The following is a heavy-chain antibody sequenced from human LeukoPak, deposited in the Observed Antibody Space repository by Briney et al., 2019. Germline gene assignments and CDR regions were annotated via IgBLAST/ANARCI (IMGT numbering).Heavy chain of an antibody. J-gene: IGHJ6*02. Sequence: SETLSLTCTVSGGSISSGGYYWSWIRQPPGKGLEWIGYIYYSGSTYYNLSLKSRVTISVDTSKNQFSLKLSSVTAADTAVYYCARDRDYYDSSGYYPGGDYYGMDVWGQGTTVTVSS. CDR3: ARDRDYYDSSGYYPGGDYYGMDV. CDR2: IYYSGST. D-gene: IGHD3-22*01. CDR1: GGSISSGGYY. V-gene: IGHV4-30-4*08.